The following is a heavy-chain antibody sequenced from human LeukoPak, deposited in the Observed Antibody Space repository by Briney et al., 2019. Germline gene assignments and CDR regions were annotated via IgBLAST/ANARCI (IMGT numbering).Heavy chain of an antibody. CDR1: GYTFTSYG. D-gene: IGHD1-26*01. Sequence: ASVKVSCKASGYTFTSYGISWVRQAPGQGLEWMGIINPSGGSTSYAQKFQGRVTMTRDTSTSTVYMELSSLRSEDTAVYYCARRGSSYYYYYGMDVWGQGTTVTVSS. J-gene: IGHJ6*02. CDR3: ARRGSSYYYYYGMDV. CDR2: INPSGGST. V-gene: IGHV1-46*01.